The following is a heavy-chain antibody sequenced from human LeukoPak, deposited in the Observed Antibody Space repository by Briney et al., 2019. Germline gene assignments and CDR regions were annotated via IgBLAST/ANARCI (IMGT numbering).Heavy chain of an antibody. CDR3: AKGTLTFGGIIVQPFDY. CDR2: INSRNTI. V-gene: IGHV3-48*04. J-gene: IGHJ4*02. Sequence: GGSLRLSCAASGFIFNSYSMNWVRQAPGKGLEWLAYINSRNTIYYADSVKGRFTVSRDNAQNSLSLQMNSLRAEDTAVYYCAKGTLTFGGIIVQPFDYWGQGTLVTVSS. D-gene: IGHD3-16*02. CDR1: GFIFNSYS.